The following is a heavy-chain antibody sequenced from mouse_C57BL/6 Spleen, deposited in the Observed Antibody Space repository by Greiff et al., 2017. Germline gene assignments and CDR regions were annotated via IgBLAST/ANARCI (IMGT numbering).Heavy chain of an antibody. D-gene: IGHD1-1*01. CDR3: ASSVITTVVDYYAMDY. J-gene: IGHJ4*01. Sequence: QVQLKQSGTELVKPGASVKLSCKASGYTFTSYWMHWVKQRPGQGLEWIGNINPSNGGTNYNEKFKSKATLTVDKSSSTAYMQLSSLTSEDSAVYYCASSVITTVVDYYAMDYWGQGTSVTVSS. V-gene: IGHV1-53*01. CDR1: GYTFTSYW. CDR2: INPSNGGT.